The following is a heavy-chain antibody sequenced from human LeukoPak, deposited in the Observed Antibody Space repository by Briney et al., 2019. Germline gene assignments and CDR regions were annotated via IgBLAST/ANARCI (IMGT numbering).Heavy chain of an antibody. D-gene: IGHD3-10*01. J-gene: IGHJ4*02. CDR1: GFTFSDYW. CDR2: INTDGSIT. Sequence: PGGSLRLSCAASGFTFSDYWIHWVRQAPGKGLVWVSRINTDGSITNYADSVKGRFSISRDNAKNTLYLQMSSLRAEDTAVYYCARDLGWMVRAPGDYWGQGTLVTVSS. V-gene: IGHV3-74*01. CDR3: ARDLGWMVRAPGDY.